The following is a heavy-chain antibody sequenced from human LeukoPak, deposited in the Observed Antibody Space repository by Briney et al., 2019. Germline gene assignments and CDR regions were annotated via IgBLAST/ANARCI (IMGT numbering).Heavy chain of an antibody. CDR2: IIPIFGTA. D-gene: IGHD1-20*01. CDR3: AAVYSEYNWNAFDI. CDR1: GGTFSSYA. J-gene: IGHJ3*02. Sequence: SVKVSCKASGGTFSSYAISWVRQAPGQGLEWMGGIIPIFGTANYAQKFQGRVTITADESTSTAYMELSSLRSEDTAMYYCAAVYSEYNWNAFDIWGQGTIVTVSS. V-gene: IGHV1-69*13.